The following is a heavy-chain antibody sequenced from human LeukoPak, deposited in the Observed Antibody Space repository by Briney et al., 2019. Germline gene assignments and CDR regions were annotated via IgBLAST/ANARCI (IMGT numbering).Heavy chain of an antibody. CDR2: IWSDENKK. D-gene: IGHD4-23*01. J-gene: IGHJ3*02. CDR3: AREGLTSTPNNAFDI. Sequence: GSLRLSCAASGFTFSSYGMHLVRQAPGQGLEWVAVIWSDENKKFYADSVKGRFTISRDNFKSTLYLQMDSLRVEDTAVYYCAREGLTSTPNNAFDIWGQGSVVTVSS. V-gene: IGHV3-33*01. CDR1: GFTFSSYG.